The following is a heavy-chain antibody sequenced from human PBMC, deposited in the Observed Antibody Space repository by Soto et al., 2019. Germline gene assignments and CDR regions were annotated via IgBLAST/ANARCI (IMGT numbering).Heavy chain of an antibody. V-gene: IGHV3-30*18. CDR1: GFTFSSYG. D-gene: IGHD1-26*01. J-gene: IGHJ4*02. Sequence: GGSLRLSCAASGFTFSSYGIHWVRQAPGKGLEWVAAISYDGSNKYYADSVKGRFTISRDDSKSTLYVQMNSLRAEDTAVYYCAKDLYSGSSHPDYWGQGTLVTVSS. CDR2: ISYDGSNK. CDR3: AKDLYSGSSHPDY.